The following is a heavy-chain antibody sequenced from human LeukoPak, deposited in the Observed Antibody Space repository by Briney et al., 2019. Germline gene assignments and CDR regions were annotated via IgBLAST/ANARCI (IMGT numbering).Heavy chain of an antibody. J-gene: IGHJ4*02. CDR2: ISSGGSTI. CDR3: AKDSSGYLGY. Sequence: GGSLRLSCAASGFTFSDYYMSWIRQAPGKGLEWVSYISSGGSTIYYADSVKGRFTISRDSSKNTLYLQMNSLRAEDTAVYYCAKDSSGYLGYWGQGTLVTVSS. D-gene: IGHD3-22*01. CDR1: GFTFSDYY. V-gene: IGHV3-11*01.